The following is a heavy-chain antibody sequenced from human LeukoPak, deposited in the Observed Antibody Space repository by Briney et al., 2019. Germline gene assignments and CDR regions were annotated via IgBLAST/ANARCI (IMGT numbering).Heavy chain of an antibody. CDR2: MYPKSGDT. V-gene: IGHV1-2*02. J-gene: IGHJ3*01. Sequence: GSVTVSCMGSGYAFTVYYMHWVRQARGKGVEWMGWMYPKSGDTVYAPKFQGRVSMTRDTSITTAYMELSSLTFDDSAMYYCATKGGLTPNTLAMWGQGTMVTVSS. D-gene: IGHD2-15*01. CDR3: ATKGGLTPNTLAM. CDR1: GYAFTVYY.